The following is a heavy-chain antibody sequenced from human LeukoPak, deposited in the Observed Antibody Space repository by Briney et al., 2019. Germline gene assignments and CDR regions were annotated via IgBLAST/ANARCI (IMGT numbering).Heavy chain of an antibody. CDR3: ARVAYCGGDCSRYYYGMDV. J-gene: IGHJ6*02. CDR1: GFTFTTSN. D-gene: IGHD2-21*02. V-gene: IGHV3-21*05. CDR2: ISSNSLDI. Sequence: PGGSLRLSCAASGFTFTTSNVNWVRQAPGKGLEWVSYISSNSLDIYYADSVKGRFTVSRDNAKNSLYLQMNSLRAEDTAVYYCARVAYCGGDCSRYYYGMDVWAKGPRSPSP.